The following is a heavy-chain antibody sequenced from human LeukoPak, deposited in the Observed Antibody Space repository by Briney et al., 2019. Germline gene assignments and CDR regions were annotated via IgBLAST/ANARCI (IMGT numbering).Heavy chain of an antibody. V-gene: IGHV4-34*01. J-gene: IGHJ4*02. CDR1: GGSFSGYY. Sequence: SETLSLTCAVYGGSFSGYYWSWIRQPPGKGLEWIGEINHSGSTNYNPSLKSRVTISVDTSKNQFSLKLSSVTAADTAVYYCARSTGVRYQLPLFDYWGQGTLVTVSS. CDR2: INHSGST. D-gene: IGHD2-2*01. CDR3: ARSTGVRYQLPLFDY.